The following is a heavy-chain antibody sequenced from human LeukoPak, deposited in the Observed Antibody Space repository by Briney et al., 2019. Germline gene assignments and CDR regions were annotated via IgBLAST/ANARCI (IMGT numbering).Heavy chain of an antibody. J-gene: IGHJ4*02. V-gene: IGHV4-59*08. D-gene: IGHD1-26*01. CDR2: IYYSGST. CDR3: ASGSYYFDY. CDR1: GGSISSYY. Sequence: SETLSLTCTVSGGSISSYYWSWMRQPPGKGLEWIGYIYYSGSTKYNPSLKSRATISVDTSKNQFSLKLSSVTAADTAVYYCASGSYYFDYWGQGTLVTVSS.